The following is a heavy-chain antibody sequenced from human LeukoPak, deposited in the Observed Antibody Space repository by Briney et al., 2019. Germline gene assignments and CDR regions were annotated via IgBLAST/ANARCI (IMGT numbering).Heavy chain of an antibody. V-gene: IGHV3-33*01. J-gene: IGHJ4*02. CDR2: IWYDGSNK. CDR3: ARDIGFGDTAMADY. Sequence: PWRSLRLSCAASGFTFSSYGMHWVRQAPGKGLEWVAVIWYDGSNKYYADSVKGRFTISRDNSKNTLYLQMNSLRAEDTAVYYCARDIGFGDTAMADYWGQGTLVTVSS. CDR1: GFTFSSYG. D-gene: IGHD5-18*01.